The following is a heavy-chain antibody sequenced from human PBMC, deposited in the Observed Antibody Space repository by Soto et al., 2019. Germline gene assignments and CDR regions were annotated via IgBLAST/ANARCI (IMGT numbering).Heavy chain of an antibody. CDR1: GGSISSGGYS. J-gene: IGHJ4*02. D-gene: IGHD6-13*01. CDR2: IYHSGST. CDR3: ARGEQVVNDY. Sequence: QLQLQESGSGLVKPSQTLSLTCAVSGGSISSGGYSWSWIRQPPGKGLEWIGYIYHSGSTYYNPSLKSRVTISVDTSKNQFSLKLSSVTAADTAVYYCARGEQVVNDYWGQGTLVTVSS. V-gene: IGHV4-30-2*01.